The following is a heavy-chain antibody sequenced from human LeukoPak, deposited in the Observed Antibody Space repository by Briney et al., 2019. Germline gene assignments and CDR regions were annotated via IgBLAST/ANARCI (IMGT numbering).Heavy chain of an antibody. CDR3: ARRRRVPAANYYMDV. CDR1: GGSFSGYY. Sequence: SETLSLTCAVYGGSFSGYYWSWIRQPPGKGLEWIGEVNHSGSTNYNPSLKSRVTISADTSKNQFSLKLSSVTAADTAVYYCARRRRVPAANYYMDVWGKGTTVTVSS. D-gene: IGHD2-2*01. J-gene: IGHJ6*03. V-gene: IGHV4-34*01. CDR2: VNHSGST.